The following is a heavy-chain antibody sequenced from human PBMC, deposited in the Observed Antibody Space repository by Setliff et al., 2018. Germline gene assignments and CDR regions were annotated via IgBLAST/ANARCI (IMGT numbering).Heavy chain of an antibody. V-gene: IGHV1-2*06. CDR1: GYTFTAYY. CDR3: AKQGYSDSLYAFDV. CDR2: IHPNTGST. Sequence: ASVKVSCKTSGYTFTAYYIYWVRQAPGHGLELMGRIHPNTGSTNYLQDFQGRATITRDTSIYTVYMELTGLTSGDTAVYYCAKQGYSDSLYAFDVWGQGTVVTVSS. D-gene: IGHD3-16*02. J-gene: IGHJ3*01.